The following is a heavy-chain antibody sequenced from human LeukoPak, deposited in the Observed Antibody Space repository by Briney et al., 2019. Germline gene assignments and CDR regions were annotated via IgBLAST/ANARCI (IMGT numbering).Heavy chain of an antibody. Sequence: SETLSLTCTVSGGSISNGGYYWSWIRQHPGKGLEWIGYIYYSGSTYYNPSLKSRVTISVDTSKNQFSLKLSSVTAADTAVYYCARVSPRETGTFDYWGQGTLVTVSS. J-gene: IGHJ4*02. CDR3: ARVSPRETGTFDY. CDR2: IYYSGST. D-gene: IGHD1-1*01. V-gene: IGHV4-31*03. CDR1: GGSISNGGYY.